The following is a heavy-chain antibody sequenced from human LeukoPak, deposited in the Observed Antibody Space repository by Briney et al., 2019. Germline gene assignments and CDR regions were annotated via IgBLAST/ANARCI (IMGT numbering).Heavy chain of an antibody. CDR1: GGSIRSYY. D-gene: IGHD6-13*01. CDR3: ARHSSSWYPDY. Sequence: PSETLSLTCTVSGGSIRSYYWSWIRQPPGKGPEWIGYIHYTGSTNYNPSLKSRVTISVDTSKNQFSLQLSSVTATDTAVYFCARHSSSWYPDYWGQGTLVTVSS. V-gene: IGHV4-59*08. J-gene: IGHJ4*02. CDR2: IHYTGST.